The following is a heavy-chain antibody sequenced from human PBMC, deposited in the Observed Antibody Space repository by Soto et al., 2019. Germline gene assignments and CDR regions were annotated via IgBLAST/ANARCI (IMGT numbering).Heavy chain of an antibody. D-gene: IGHD3-3*01. CDR3: ARDAAYYDFWSGQGLNWFDP. Sequence: GASVKVSGKASGYTFTSYAMHWVRQAPGQRLEWMGWINAGNGNTKYSQKFQGRVTITRDTSASTAYMELSSLRSEDTAVYYCARDAAYYDFWSGQGLNWFDPWGQGTLVTVSS. V-gene: IGHV1-3*01. CDR1: GYTFTSYA. CDR2: INAGNGNT. J-gene: IGHJ5*02.